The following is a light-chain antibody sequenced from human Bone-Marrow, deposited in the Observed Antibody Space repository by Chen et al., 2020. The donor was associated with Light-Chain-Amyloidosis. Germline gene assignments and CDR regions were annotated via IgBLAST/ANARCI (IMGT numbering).Light chain of an antibody. CDR1: QSISNW. CDR3: QQYYSYPLT. V-gene: IGKV1-5*03. Sequence: DIQMTQSPSTRSASVGDRVTITCRARQSISNWLAWFQQNPGKDRKLLIYKATSLQSEVPSSFSGSGFGTEFTLTISSLQPDDFATYYCQQYYSYPLTFGGGTKVEVK. CDR2: KAT. J-gene: IGKJ4*01.